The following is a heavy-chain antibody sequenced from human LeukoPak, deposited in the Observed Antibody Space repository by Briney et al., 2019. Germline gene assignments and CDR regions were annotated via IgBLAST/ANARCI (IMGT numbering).Heavy chain of an antibody. Sequence: GGPLRLSCAASVFTLCSYAMLWVRQAPGEGRECVAVISYDGSNKYYADSVKGRFTISRDNSNNTLYLQMNSLRANGRAVYYCACDRYSSGWYDPFDYCGQGTLVTVSS. CDR3: ACDRYSSGWYDPFDY. V-gene: IGHV3-30-3*01. D-gene: IGHD6-19*01. CDR1: VFTLCSYA. CDR2: ISYDGSNK. J-gene: IGHJ4*02.